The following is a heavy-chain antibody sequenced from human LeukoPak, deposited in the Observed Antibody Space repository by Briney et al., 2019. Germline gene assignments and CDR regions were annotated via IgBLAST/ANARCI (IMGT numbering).Heavy chain of an antibody. CDR3: AKVTITYYYDSSEAPFFDY. CDR1: GFTFSSYA. J-gene: IGHJ4*02. V-gene: IGHV3-30*18. CDR2: ISYDGSNK. D-gene: IGHD3-22*01. Sequence: GGSLRLSCAASGFTFSSYAMSWVRQAPGKGLEWVAVISYDGSNKYYADSVKGRFTISRDNSKNTLYLQMNSLRAEDTAVYYCAKVTITYYYDSSEAPFFDYWGQGTLVTVSS.